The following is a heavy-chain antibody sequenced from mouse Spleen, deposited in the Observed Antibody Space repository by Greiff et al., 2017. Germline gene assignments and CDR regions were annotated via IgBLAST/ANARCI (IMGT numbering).Heavy chain of an antibody. D-gene: IGHD2-10*02. CDR2: IWSDGST. Sequence: QVQLKETGPGLVAPSQSLSITCTVSGFSLTSYGVHWVRQPPGKGLEWLVVIWSDGSTNYNSALKSRLSISKDNSKSQVFLKMNSLQTDDTAMYYCARHRLVCPYAMDYWGQGTSVTVSS. J-gene: IGHJ4*01. CDR3: ARHRLVCPYAMDY. V-gene: IGHV2-6-1*01. CDR1: GFSLTSYG.